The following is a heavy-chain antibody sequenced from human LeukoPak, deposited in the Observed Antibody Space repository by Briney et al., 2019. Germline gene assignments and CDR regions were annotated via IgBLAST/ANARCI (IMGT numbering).Heavy chain of an antibody. J-gene: IGHJ6*03. CDR1: GYTFTSYD. CDR2: MNPNSGNT. D-gene: IGHD5-18*01. Sequence: ASVKVSCKASGYTFTSYDINWERQATGQGLEWMGWMNPNSGNTGYAQKFQGRVTMTRNTSISTAYMELSSLRSEDTAVYYCARDSLNNYYYYYYMDVWGKGATVTVSS. V-gene: IGHV1-8*01. CDR3: ARDSLNNYYYYYYMDV.